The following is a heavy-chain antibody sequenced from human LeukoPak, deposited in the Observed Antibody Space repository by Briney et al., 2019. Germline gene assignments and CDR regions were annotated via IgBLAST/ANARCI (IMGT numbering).Heavy chain of an antibody. CDR3: AKGAYDSSGPLGY. CDR1: GFTFSSSA. D-gene: IGHD3-22*01. J-gene: IGHJ4*02. V-gene: IGHV3-23*01. Sequence: GGSLRLSCAASGFTFSSSAMSWVRQAPGKGLEWVSAISNNGGYTYYADSVQGRFTISRDNSKSTLCLQMNSLRAEDTAVYYCAKGAYDSSGPLGYWGQGTLVTVSS. CDR2: ISNNGGYT.